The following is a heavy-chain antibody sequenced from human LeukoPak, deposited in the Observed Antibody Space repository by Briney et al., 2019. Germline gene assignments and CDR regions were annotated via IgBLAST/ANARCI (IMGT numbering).Heavy chain of an antibody. CDR2: ISGSGDNI. CDR3: AKMKGHPLPKHYMDV. V-gene: IGHV3-23*01. D-gene: IGHD1-26*01. J-gene: IGHJ6*01. Sequence: GGSLRLLCAVSGFTFSVFAMSWARRTPGKGVEWVSGISGSGDNILYADSVKGRFTISRDNSKNTLYQEMNSLRAEDTAIYYCAKMKGHPLPKHYMDVWGQGTTVTVSS. CDR1: GFTFSVFA.